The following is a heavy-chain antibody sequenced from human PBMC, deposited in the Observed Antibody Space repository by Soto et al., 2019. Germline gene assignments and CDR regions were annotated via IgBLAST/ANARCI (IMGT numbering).Heavy chain of an antibody. V-gene: IGHV3-30*18. CDR1: GFTFSTTG. D-gene: IGHD6-19*01. CDR2: ISHDGGEK. CDR3: AKDLYGAGWYNYFDP. Sequence: QVPLVESGGGVVQPGRSLRLSCAASGFTFSTTGMHWVRQAPGKGLEWVAMISHDGGEKYYTDSVKGRFTISRDTSKNTLYLQMNSLRPEDTAMYHCAKDLYGAGWYNYFDPWGQGTLVTVSS. J-gene: IGHJ5*02.